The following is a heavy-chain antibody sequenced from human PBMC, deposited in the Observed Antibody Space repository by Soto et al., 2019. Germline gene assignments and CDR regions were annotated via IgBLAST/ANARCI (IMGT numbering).Heavy chain of an antibody. CDR3: ARESGGYDSSTRYGLDV. CDR2: IYYSGST. Sequence: PSETLSLTCSVSVGSISSVGHYWTWIRQQPGKGLEWIGYIYYSGSTDYNPSLKSRVTISVDRSKNQFSLNLSSVTAADTAIYYCARESGGYDSSTRYGLDVWGQGTTVTVYS. V-gene: IGHV4-31*03. D-gene: IGHD6-25*01. CDR1: VGSISSVGHY. J-gene: IGHJ6*02.